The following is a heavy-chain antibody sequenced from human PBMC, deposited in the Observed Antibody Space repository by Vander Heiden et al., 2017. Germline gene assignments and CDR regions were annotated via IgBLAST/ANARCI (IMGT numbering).Heavy chain of an antibody. J-gene: IGHJ5*02. CDR3: ATDQT. CDR2: ISPTGGTR. CDR1: AFTFSTYK. Sequence: EVQLVESGGGPVQPGGSLRLSCAAPAFTFSTYKMKWVRQAPGKGLEWVSYISPTGGTRFYADSVKGRFTISRDNAKNSLYLQMNSLRTEDTAVYYCATDQTWGQGTLVTVSS. V-gene: IGHV3-48*03.